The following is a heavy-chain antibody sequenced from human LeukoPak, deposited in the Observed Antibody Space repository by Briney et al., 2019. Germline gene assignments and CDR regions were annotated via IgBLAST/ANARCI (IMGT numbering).Heavy chain of an antibody. CDR1: GYTFTSYY. J-gene: IGHJ4*02. Sequence: ASVKVSCKASGYTFTSYYMHWVRQAPGQGLEWMGIINPSGGSTSYAQKFQGRVTMARDTSTSTVYMELSSLRSEDTAVYYCAREVGFGEFLDYWGQGTLVTVSS. CDR3: AREVGFGEFLDY. D-gene: IGHD3-10*01. CDR2: INPSGGST. V-gene: IGHV1-46*01.